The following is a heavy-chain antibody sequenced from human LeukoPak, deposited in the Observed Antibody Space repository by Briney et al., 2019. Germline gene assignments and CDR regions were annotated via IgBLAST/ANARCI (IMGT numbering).Heavy chain of an antibody. D-gene: IGHD3-22*01. J-gene: IGHJ5*02. V-gene: IGHV4-31*03. Sequence: PSETLSLTCTVSGGSISSGGHFWSCIRQHPGKGLEWIGYIYYSGSTYYNPSLKSRVTISVDTSKNQFSLRLNSVTAADTAVYYCTRDGPRSSSYPDTWGQGTLVTVSS. CDR3: TRDGPRSSSYPDT. CDR1: GGSISSGGHF. CDR2: IYYSGST.